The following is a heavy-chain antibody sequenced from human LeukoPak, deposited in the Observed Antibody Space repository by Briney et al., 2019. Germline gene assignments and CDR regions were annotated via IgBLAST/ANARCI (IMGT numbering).Heavy chain of an antibody. D-gene: IGHD2-2*01. Sequence: SETLSLTCTVSGGSISSYYWSWIRQPPGKGLEWIGYIYYSGSTNYNPSLKSRVTISVDTSKNQFSLKLSSVTAADTAVYYCARRSSTSYYCYGMDVWGQGTTVTVSS. J-gene: IGHJ6*02. CDR1: GGSISSYY. V-gene: IGHV4-59*01. CDR2: IYYSGST. CDR3: ARRSSTSYYCYGMDV.